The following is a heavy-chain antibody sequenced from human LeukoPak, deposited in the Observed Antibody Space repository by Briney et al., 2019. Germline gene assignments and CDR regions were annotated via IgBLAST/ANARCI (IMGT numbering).Heavy chain of an antibody. V-gene: IGHV1-8*01. J-gene: IGHJ5*02. D-gene: IGHD6-19*01. Sequence: ASVKVSCKASGYTFTSYDINWVRQATGQGLEWMGWMNPNCGNTGYAQKFQGRVTMTRNTSISTAYMELSSLRSEDTAVYYCARVKGPAGNWFDPWGQGTLVTVSS. CDR3: ARVKGPAGNWFDP. CDR1: GYTFTSYD. CDR2: MNPNCGNT.